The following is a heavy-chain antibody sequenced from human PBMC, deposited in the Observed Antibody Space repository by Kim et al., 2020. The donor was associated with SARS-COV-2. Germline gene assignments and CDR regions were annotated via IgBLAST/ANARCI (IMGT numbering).Heavy chain of an antibody. Sequence: GGSLRLSCAASGFTFSSYSMNWVRQAPGKGLEWVSSISSSSSYIYYADSVKGRFTISRDNAKNSLYLQMNSLRAEDTAVYYCARDLAGGFGKYQDYWGQGTLVTVSS. CDR1: GFTFSSYS. CDR3: ARDLAGGFGKYQDY. V-gene: IGHV3-21*01. D-gene: IGHD2-2*01. CDR2: ISSSSSYI. J-gene: IGHJ4*02.